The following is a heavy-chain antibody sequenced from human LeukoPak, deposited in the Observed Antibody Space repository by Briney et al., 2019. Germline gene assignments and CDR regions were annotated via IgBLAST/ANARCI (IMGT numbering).Heavy chain of an antibody. J-gene: IGHJ4*02. Sequence: GGSLRLSCESSGFTVITNDMTWVRQAPGKGLEWVSVLCDGNTKYADSVQGRFTISRDNSKNTLYLEMNSLSPDDTAVYCCARGVEPLAAKTLAYWGQGTLVTVSS. D-gene: IGHD1-14*01. CDR3: ARGVEPLAAKTLAY. V-gene: IGHV3-53*01. CDR1: GFTVITND. CDR2: LCDGNT.